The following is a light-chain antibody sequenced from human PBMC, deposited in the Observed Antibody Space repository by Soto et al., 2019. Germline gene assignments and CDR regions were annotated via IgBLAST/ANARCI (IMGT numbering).Light chain of an antibody. J-gene: IGKJ1*01. CDR3: QQYGSSRWT. CDR1: QSVSSSY. Sequence: EIVLTQSPGTLSLSPGKEPTLSSRAIQSVSSSYLAWYQQNRGQAPRLLIYGASSRAPGIPDRFGGSGSGTDFTLTISRLEPEDFAVYYCQQYGSSRWTFGQGTKVDIK. CDR2: GAS. V-gene: IGKV3-20*01.